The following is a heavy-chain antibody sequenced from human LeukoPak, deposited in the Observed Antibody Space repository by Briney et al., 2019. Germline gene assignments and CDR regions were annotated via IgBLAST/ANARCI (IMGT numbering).Heavy chain of an antibody. CDR2: IYYSGST. D-gene: IGHD3-10*01. CDR1: GGSISSYY. V-gene: IGHV4-59*12. Sequence: PSETLSLTCTVSGGSISSYYWSWIRQPPGKGLEWIGYIYYSGSTYYNPSLKSRVTISVDTSKNQFSLKLSSVTAADTAVYYCARGRTKYYYGSGSYCPLTYWGQGTLVTVSS. CDR3: ARGRTKYYYGSGSYCPLTY. J-gene: IGHJ4*02.